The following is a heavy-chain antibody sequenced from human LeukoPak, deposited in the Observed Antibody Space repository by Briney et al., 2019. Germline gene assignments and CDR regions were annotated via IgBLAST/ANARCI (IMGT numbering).Heavy chain of an antibody. J-gene: IGHJ3*02. V-gene: IGHV1-18*01. D-gene: IGHD2-21*01. CDR3: AKRGLYCGGDCYSDDAFDI. CDR1: GGTFSSYA. CDR2: ISAYNGNT. Sequence: ASVKVSCKASGGTFSSYAISWVRQAPGQGLEWMGWISAYNGNTNYAQNLQGRVTMTTDTSTTTAYMELRSLRSDDTAVYYCAKRGLYCGGDCYSDDAFDIWGQGTMVTVSS.